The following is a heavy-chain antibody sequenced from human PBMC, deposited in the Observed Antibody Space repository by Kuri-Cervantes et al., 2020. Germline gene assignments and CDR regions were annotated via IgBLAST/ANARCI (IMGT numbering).Heavy chain of an antibody. J-gene: IGHJ4*02. CDR3: AREWSGYYDSSGYMAAYFDY. CDR2: ISYDGSDR. V-gene: IGHV3-30-3*01. Sequence: GESLKISCAASEFTFSRYAMHWVRQAPGEGLEWVARISYDGSDRYYADSVKGRFTISRDNAKNSLYLQMNSLRAEDTAVYYCAREWSGYYDSSGYMAAYFDYWGQGTLVTVSS. D-gene: IGHD3-22*01. CDR1: EFTFSRYA.